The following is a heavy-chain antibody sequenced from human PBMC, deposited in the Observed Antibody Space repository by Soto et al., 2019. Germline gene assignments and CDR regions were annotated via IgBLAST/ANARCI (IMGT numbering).Heavy chain of an antibody. V-gene: IGHV3-21*01. J-gene: IGHJ4*02. CDR1: GFTFSSCT. D-gene: IGHD1-1*01. Sequence: EVQLVESGGGLVKPGGSLRLSCAVSGFTFSSCTMNWVRQAPGKGLEWVSSISSSGSMYYADSVKGRFTISRDNAKNSLYLQMTSLRAEDTAVYYCAREVQPVDRREYDYWGQGTLVTVSS. CDR2: ISSSGSM. CDR3: AREVQPVDRREYDY.